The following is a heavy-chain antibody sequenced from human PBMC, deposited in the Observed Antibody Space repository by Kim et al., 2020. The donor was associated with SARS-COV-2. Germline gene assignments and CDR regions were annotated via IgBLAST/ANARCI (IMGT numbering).Heavy chain of an antibody. D-gene: IGHD3-10*01. CDR2: IIPIFGTA. CDR3: ARDWVSYYGSGSIFDY. CDR1: GGTFSSYA. Sequence: SVKVSCKASGGTFSSYAISWVRQAPGQGLEWMGGIIPIFGTANYAQKFQGRVTITADESTSTAYMELSSLRSEDTAVYYCARDWVSYYGSGSIFDYWGQGTLVTVSS. V-gene: IGHV1-69*13. J-gene: IGHJ4*02.